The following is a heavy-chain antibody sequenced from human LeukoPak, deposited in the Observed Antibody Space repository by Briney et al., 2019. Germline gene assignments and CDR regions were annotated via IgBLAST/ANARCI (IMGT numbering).Heavy chain of an antibody. D-gene: IGHD3-22*01. CDR2: IYPGDSDT. Sequence: GESLKISCKGSGYSFTSYWIGRVRQMPGKGLEWMGIIYPGDSDTRYSPSFQGQVTISADKSISTAYLQWSSLKASDTAMYYCARGGYYYDSSGYSPSRYWGQGTLVTVSS. V-gene: IGHV5-51*01. CDR3: ARGGYYYDSSGYSPSRY. CDR1: GYSFTSYW. J-gene: IGHJ4*02.